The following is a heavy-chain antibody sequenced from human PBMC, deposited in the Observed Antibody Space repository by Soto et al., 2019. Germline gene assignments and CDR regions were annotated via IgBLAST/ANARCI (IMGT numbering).Heavy chain of an antibody. CDR1: GGSISNYF. V-gene: IGHV4-4*07. CDR2: IDNSGST. Sequence: SDTLSLTCTVSGGSISNYFCNWIRQPAGKGLEWIGRIDNSGSTNYNPSLKSRITMSADTSRNQFSLKLNSVTAADTAVYYCARGGQDFWSGPFDYWGQGALVTVSS. D-gene: IGHD3-3*01. CDR3: ARGGQDFWSGPFDY. J-gene: IGHJ4*02.